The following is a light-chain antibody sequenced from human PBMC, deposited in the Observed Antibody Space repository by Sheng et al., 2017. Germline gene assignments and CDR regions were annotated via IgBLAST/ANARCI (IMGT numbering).Light chain of an antibody. CDR2: AAS. CDR3: QQINTFPPV. Sequence: DIQLTQSPSSVSASVGDRVTITCRASEGIRRWLAWYQQKMGNAPKLLISAASTLQTGVPPRFSGSGSGTHFSLTISSLQPEDFATYYCQQINTFPPVFGQGTRLE. V-gene: IGKV1-12*01. J-gene: IGKJ5*01. CDR1: EGIRRW.